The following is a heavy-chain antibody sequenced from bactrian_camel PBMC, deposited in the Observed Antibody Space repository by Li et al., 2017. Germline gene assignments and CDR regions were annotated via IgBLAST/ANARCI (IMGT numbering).Heavy chain of an antibody. V-gene: IGHV3S63*01. CDR3: AASPPRGSRFTGNSVLAHITP. CDR1: RLIKSQYC. CDR2: FRGSSVHGDTT. D-gene: IGHD1*01. J-gene: IGHJ4*01. Sequence: VQLVESGGGSVQAGGSLTLSCTSSRLIKSQYCVGFFRQNPGKEREGVAILYFRGSSVHGDTTYYPDSVKGRFAISKDNTNNTLFLQMNNLKPEDTAMYYCAASPPRGSRFTGNSVLAHITPGAWGPRSPSP.